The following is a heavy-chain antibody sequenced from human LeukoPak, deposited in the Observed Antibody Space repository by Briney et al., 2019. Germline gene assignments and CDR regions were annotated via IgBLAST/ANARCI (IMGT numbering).Heavy chain of an antibody. V-gene: IGHV3-23*01. D-gene: IGHD3-10*01. CDR2: ISNSGGST. Sequence: PGGSLRLSCAASGFTFSDYAMSWVRQAPGTGLEWVSSISNSGGSTYYADSVKGRFTISRDNSKNTLYLQMNSLRAEDTAVYYCASIGESLAAFDIWGQGTMVTVSS. CDR1: GFTFSDYA. CDR3: ASIGESLAAFDI. J-gene: IGHJ3*02.